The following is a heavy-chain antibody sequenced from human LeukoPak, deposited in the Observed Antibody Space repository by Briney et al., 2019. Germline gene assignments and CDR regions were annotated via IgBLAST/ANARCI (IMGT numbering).Heavy chain of an antibody. Sequence: GGSLRLSCAASGFTFSNYWMHWVRQAPGKGLGWVSRIYSDGSGISYADSMKGRFTISRDNAKNPVYLQLNSLRAEDTAMYYCAREGGGSNWRAFDIWGQGTMVTVSS. V-gene: IGHV3-74*01. CDR2: IYSDGSGI. CDR1: GFTFSNYW. J-gene: IGHJ3*02. CDR3: AREGGGSNWRAFDI. D-gene: IGHD1-20*01.